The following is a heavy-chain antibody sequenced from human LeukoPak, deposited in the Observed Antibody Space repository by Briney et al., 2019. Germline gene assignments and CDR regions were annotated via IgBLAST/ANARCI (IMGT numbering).Heavy chain of an antibody. Sequence: ASVKVSCKASGYTFTSYYMHWVRQAPGQGLEWMGIINPSGGSTSYAQKFQGRVTMTRDTSTSTVYMELSSLRSEDTAVYYCARGTLALGFRELLLDIWGQGTMVTVSS. CDR1: GYTFTSYY. J-gene: IGHJ3*02. D-gene: IGHD3-10*01. V-gene: IGHV1-46*01. CDR2: INPSGGST. CDR3: ARGTLALGFRELLLDI.